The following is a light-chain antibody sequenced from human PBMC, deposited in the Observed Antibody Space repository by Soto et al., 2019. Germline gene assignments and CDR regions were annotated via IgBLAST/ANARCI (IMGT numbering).Light chain of an antibody. CDR3: SSYAGINNLGV. CDR2: EVN. V-gene: IGLV2-8*01. Sequence: QSALTQPPSASGSPGQSVTISFTGTSIDVGGYKYVSWYQQHPGKAPKLMIFEVNKRPSGVPDRFSGSKSGNTASLTVSGLQAEDEADYYCSSYAGINNLGVFGTGTKVTVL. J-gene: IGLJ1*01. CDR1: SIDVGGYKY.